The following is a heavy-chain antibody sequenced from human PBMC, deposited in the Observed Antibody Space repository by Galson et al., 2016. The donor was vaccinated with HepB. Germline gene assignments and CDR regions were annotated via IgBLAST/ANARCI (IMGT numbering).Heavy chain of an antibody. V-gene: IGHV5-51*01. CDR1: GDNFRSYW. D-gene: IGHD1-1*01. CDR3: ARQKTGNSFDF. J-gene: IGHJ3*01. Sequence: QSGAEVKKSGESLKISCKDSGDNFRSYWIAWVRQLPGKGLECMGVIFPADSDTRYGPSFQGQVTISVDRSISTTYLQWGGLKPSDTATYYCARQKTGNSFDFWGQGTTVTVSP. CDR2: IFPADSDT.